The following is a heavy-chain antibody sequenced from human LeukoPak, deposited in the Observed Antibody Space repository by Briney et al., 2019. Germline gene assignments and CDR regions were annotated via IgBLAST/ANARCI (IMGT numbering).Heavy chain of an antibody. CDR1: GFTFSRYS. CDR2: ISSSSSFI. J-gene: IGHJ4*02. Sequence: GGSLRLSCAASGFTFSRYSMNWVRQAPGKGLEWVSSISSSSSFIYYADSVKGRFTISRDNAKSSLYLQMNSLRAEDTAVYYCARDLYYDASGFYPPDYWGQGTLVTVSS. V-gene: IGHV3-21*01. D-gene: IGHD3-22*01. CDR3: ARDLYYDASGFYPPDY.